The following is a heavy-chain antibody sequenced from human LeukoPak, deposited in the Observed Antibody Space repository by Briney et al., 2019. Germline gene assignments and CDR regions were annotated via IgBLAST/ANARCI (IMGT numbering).Heavy chain of an antibody. CDR3: TRDSDSVVITAPSDL. CDR1: GFTFGDHA. Sequence: GGSLRLSCMASGFTFGDHAMSWVRQAPGKGLEWDAFIRSKPYGGTTEYAASVKDRFIISTDDSKSIAYLQLNSLKTEDTAMYYCTRDSDSVVITAPSDLWGQGTRVTVSS. D-gene: IGHD2-15*01. CDR2: IRSKPYGGTT. J-gene: IGHJ5*02. V-gene: IGHV3-49*04.